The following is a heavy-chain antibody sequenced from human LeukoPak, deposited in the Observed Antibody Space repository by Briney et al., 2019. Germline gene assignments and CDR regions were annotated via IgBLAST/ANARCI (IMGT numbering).Heavy chain of an antibody. CDR2: INHSGST. D-gene: IGHD5-18*01. V-gene: IGHV4-34*01. CDR3: ARVSQVYSYGQRPHFDY. Sequence: SETLSLTCAVYGGSFSGYYWSWIRQPPGKGLEWIGEINHSGSTNYNPSLKSRVTISVDTSKNQFSLKLSSVTAADTAVYYCARVSQVYSYGQRPHFDYWGQGTLVNVSS. CDR1: GGSFSGYY. J-gene: IGHJ4*02.